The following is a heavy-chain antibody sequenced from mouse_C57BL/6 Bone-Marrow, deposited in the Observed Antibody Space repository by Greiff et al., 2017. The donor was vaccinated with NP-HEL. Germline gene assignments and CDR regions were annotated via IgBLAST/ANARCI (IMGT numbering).Heavy chain of an antibody. CDR3: ASLVAHFDY. CDR1: GYSITSGYY. CDR2: ISYDGSN. Sequence: ESGPGLVKPSQSLSLTCSVTGYSITSGYYWNWIRQFPGNKLEWMGYISYDGSNNYNPSLKNRISITRDTSKNQFFLKLNSVTTEDTATYYCASLVAHFDYWGQGTTLTVSS. D-gene: IGHD1-3*01. J-gene: IGHJ2*01. V-gene: IGHV3-6*01.